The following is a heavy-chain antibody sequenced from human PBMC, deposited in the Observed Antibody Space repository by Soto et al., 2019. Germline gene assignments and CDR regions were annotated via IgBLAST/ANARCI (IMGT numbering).Heavy chain of an antibody. CDR1: GGSISSGGYY. Sequence: SETLSLTCTVSGGSISSGGYYWSWIRQHPGKGLEWIGYIYYSGSTYYNPSLKSRVTISVDTSKNQFSLKLSSVTAADTAVYYCARGEATNPAQFDYWGQGTLVTVSS. V-gene: IGHV4-31*03. CDR3: ARGEATNPAQFDY. CDR2: IYYSGST. J-gene: IGHJ4*02. D-gene: IGHD5-12*01.